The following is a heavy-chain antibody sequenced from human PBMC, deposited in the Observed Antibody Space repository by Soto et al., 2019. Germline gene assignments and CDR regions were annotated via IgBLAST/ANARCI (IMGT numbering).Heavy chain of an antibody. CDR2: IIPLFGTA. Sequence: QVQLVQSGAEVKKPGSSVKVSCKASGGTFSTYDICWVRQAPGQGLEWMGGIIPLFGTANYAQKFQGRVTIIADESTRTAYMELRRLRSEDTAVYSCAINEGTDGYKFAYWGQGTLGTVAS. CDR1: GGTFSTYD. J-gene: IGHJ4*02. D-gene: IGHD5-12*01. V-gene: IGHV1-69*01. CDR3: AINEGTDGYKFAY.